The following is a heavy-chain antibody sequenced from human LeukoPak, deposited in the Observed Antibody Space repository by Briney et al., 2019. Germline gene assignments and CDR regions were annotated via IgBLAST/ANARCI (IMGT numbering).Heavy chain of an antibody. D-gene: IGHD6-13*01. CDR1: GFTFNNYA. V-gene: IGHV3-33*01. CDR2: IWYDGSNK. J-gene: IGHJ2*01. Sequence: PGRSLRLSCAASGFTFNNYAMHWVRQAPGKGLEWVAVIWYDGSNKYYADSLKGRFTISRDNSKNTLYLQMNSLRAEDTAVYYCARTYGSSGLGYFDLWGRGTLVTVSS. CDR3: ARTYGSSGLGYFDL.